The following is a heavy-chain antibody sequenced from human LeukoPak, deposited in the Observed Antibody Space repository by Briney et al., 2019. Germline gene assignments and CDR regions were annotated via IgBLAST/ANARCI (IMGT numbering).Heavy chain of an antibody. CDR3: ATSALDYGDFDSLFDY. Sequence: SETLSLTCTVSGGSIRSYYWSWIRQPAGKGLEWIGRVYTSGLTGYNPSLKSRVTMSVDTSKNQLSLKLTSVTAADTAVYYCATSALDYGDFDSLFDYWGQGTLVTVSS. D-gene: IGHD4-17*01. CDR2: VYTSGLT. CDR1: GGSIRSYY. J-gene: IGHJ4*02. V-gene: IGHV4-4*07.